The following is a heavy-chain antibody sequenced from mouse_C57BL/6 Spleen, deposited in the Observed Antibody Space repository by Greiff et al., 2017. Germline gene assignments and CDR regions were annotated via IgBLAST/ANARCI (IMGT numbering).Heavy chain of an antibody. J-gene: IGHJ4*01. CDR3: ARGGAAQATRVYYAMDY. CDR2: IFPGSGST. Sequence: QVQLQQSGPELVKPGASVKISCKASGYTFTDYYINWVKQRPGQGLEWIGWIFPGSGSTSYNEKFKGKATLTVDKSSSTAYMLLSSLTSEDSAVYFCARGGAAQATRVYYAMDYWGQGTSVTVSS. D-gene: IGHD3-2*02. V-gene: IGHV1-75*01. CDR1: GYTFTDYY.